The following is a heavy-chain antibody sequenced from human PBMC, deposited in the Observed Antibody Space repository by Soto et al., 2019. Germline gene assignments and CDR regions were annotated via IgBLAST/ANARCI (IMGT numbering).Heavy chain of an antibody. J-gene: IGHJ4*02. D-gene: IGHD2-15*01. V-gene: IGHV4-31*03. Sequence: QVQLQESGPGLVTPSQTLSLTCTVSGGSISTGGYYWNWLRQHPGGGLEWIGYIYTSGSTFYNPSLRSRASISVDTSENQFSLRLTSVTAADTAVYHCARGWTVRPCFDYWGQGTLVTVSS. CDR3: ARGWTVRPCFDY. CDR1: GGSISTGGYY. CDR2: IYTSGST.